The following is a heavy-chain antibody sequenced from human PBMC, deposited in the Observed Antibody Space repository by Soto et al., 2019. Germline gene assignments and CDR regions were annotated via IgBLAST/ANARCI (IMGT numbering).Heavy chain of an antibody. D-gene: IGHD3-9*01. Sequence: PGGSLRLSCSASGFTFSSYAMHWVRQAPGKGLEYVSAISSNGGSTYYADSVKGRFTISRDNSKNTLYLQMSSLRAEDTAVYYCVKSAHYDILTGYYPALFDYWGQGTLVTVSS. J-gene: IGHJ4*02. CDR2: ISSNGGST. V-gene: IGHV3-64D*06. CDR3: VKSAHYDILTGYYPALFDY. CDR1: GFTFSSYA.